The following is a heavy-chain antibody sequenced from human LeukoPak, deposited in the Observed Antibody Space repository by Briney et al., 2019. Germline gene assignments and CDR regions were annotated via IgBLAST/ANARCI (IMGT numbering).Heavy chain of an antibody. V-gene: IGHV3-66*02. CDR2: IYSGGST. CDR1: GFTVSSNY. J-gene: IGHJ4*02. D-gene: IGHD4-17*01. CDR3: ARDITTMTSH. Sequence: GGSLRLSCAASGFTVSSNYMSWVRQAPGKGLEWVSVIYSGGSTYYADSVKGRFTISRDNPKNTLYLQMNSLRAEDTAVYYCARDITTMTSHWGQGTLVTVSS.